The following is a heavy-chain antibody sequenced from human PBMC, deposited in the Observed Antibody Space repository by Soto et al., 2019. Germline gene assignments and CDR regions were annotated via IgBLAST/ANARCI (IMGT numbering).Heavy chain of an antibody. Sequence: SVKVSCKASGGTFSSYTISWVRQAPGQGLEWMGRIIPILGIANYAQKFQGRVTITADKSTSTAYMELSSLRSEDTAVYYCASTYSSSYKIFWFDPWGQGTLVTVSS. CDR3: ASTYSSSYKIFWFDP. J-gene: IGHJ5*02. CDR2: IIPILGIA. V-gene: IGHV1-69*02. D-gene: IGHD6-6*01. CDR1: GGTFSSYT.